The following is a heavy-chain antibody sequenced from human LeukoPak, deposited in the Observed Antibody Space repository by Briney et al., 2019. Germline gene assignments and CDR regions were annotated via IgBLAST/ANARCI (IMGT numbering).Heavy chain of an antibody. CDR3: ARADLDYYMDV. Sequence: PSETLSLTCTVSGYSISSGYYWGWIRQPPGKGLEWIGSIYHSGSTYYNPSLKSRVTISVDTSKNQFSLKLSSVTAADTAVYYCARADLDYYMDVWGKGTTVTVSS. CDR1: GYSISSGYY. CDR2: IYHSGST. V-gene: IGHV4-38-2*02. J-gene: IGHJ6*03.